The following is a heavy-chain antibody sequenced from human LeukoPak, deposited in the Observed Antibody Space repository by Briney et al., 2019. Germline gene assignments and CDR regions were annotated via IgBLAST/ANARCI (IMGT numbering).Heavy chain of an antibody. CDR1: GFTVSSIY. J-gene: IGHJ4*02. CDR2: IYSGGST. CDR3: ARNNYYDSSGSLDY. D-gene: IGHD3-22*01. Sequence: GGSLRLSCAASGFTVSSIYMSWVRQAPGKGLEWVSVIYSGGSTYYADSVKGRFTISRDNSKNTLYLQMNSLRAEDAAVYYCARNNYYDSSGSLDYWGQGTLVTVSS. V-gene: IGHV3-53*01.